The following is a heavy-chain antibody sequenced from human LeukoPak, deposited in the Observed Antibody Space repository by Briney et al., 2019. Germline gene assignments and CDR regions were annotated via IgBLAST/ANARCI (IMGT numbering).Heavy chain of an antibody. CDR2: ISWNSGSI. CDR1: GFTFDDYA. Sequence: GRSLRLSCAASGFTFDDYAMHWVRQAPGKGLEWVSGISWNSGSIGYADSVKGRFTISRDNSKNTLYLQMNSLRAEDTAVYYCAKDIVVVVAATAPPDYWGQGTLVTVSS. CDR3: AKDIVVVVAATAPPDY. D-gene: IGHD2-15*01. V-gene: IGHV3-9*01. J-gene: IGHJ4*02.